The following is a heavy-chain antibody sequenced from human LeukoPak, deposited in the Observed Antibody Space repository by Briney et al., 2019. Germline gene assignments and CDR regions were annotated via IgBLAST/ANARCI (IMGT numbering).Heavy chain of an antibody. CDR3: AKGPYDYVWGSFFDY. Sequence: ASVKVSCKASGYTFTGYYMHWVRQAPGQGLEWMGWINPNSGGTNYAQKFQGWVTMTRDTSISTAYMELSRLRSDDTAVYYCAKGPYDYVWGSFFDYWGQGTLVTVSS. CDR1: GYTFTGYY. CDR2: INPNSGGT. D-gene: IGHD3-16*01. J-gene: IGHJ4*02. V-gene: IGHV1-2*04.